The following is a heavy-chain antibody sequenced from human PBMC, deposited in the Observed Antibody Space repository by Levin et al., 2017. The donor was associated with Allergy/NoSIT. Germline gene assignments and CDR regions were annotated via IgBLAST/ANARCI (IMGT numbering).Heavy chain of an antibody. V-gene: IGHV3-33*01. Sequence: GGSLRLSCAASGFTFSSYGMHWVRQAPGKGLEWVAVIWYDGSNKYYADSVKGRFTISRDNSKNTLYLQMNSLRAEDTAVYYCAREQYGSGSYYHNWFDPWGQGTLVTVSS. CDR1: GFTFSSYG. CDR3: AREQYGSGSYYHNWFDP. J-gene: IGHJ5*02. CDR2: IWYDGSNK. D-gene: IGHD3-10*01.